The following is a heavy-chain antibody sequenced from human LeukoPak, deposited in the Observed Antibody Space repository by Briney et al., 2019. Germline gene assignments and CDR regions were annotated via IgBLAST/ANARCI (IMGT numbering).Heavy chain of an antibody. Sequence: GASVKVSCKASGYTFTSYAMNWVRQAPGQGLEWMGWISAYNGNTNYAQKLQGRVTMTTDTSTSTAYMELRSLRSDDTAVYYCARSQGSQRREPEDYFDYWGQGTLVTVSS. CDR3: ARSQGSQRREPEDYFDY. V-gene: IGHV1-18*01. CDR1: GYTFTSYA. D-gene: IGHD1-14*01. J-gene: IGHJ4*02. CDR2: ISAYNGNT.